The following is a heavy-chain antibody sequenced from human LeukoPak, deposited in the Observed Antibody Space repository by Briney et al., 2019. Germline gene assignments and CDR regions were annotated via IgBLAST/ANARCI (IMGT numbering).Heavy chain of an antibody. CDR2: INWNGGST. V-gene: IGHV3-20*04. J-gene: IGHJ4*02. CDR3: AKDRGTFGSGNFDS. CDR1: GFTFDDYG. Sequence: GGSLRLSCAASGFTFDDYGMSWVRQAPGKGLEWVSGINWNGGSTGYADSVKGRFIISRDNAMNSLFLQMNSLRPEDMALYYCAKDRGTFGSGNFDSWGQGTLVAVSS. D-gene: IGHD3-10*01.